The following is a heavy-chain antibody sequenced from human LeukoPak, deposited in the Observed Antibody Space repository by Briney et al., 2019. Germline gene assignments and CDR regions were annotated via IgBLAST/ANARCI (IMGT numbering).Heavy chain of an antibody. CDR2: ISGSDGIT. V-gene: IGHV3-23*01. J-gene: IGHJ3*02. CDR1: GFTFSSNA. D-gene: IGHD4-23*01. Sequence: GGSLRLSCAASGFTFSSNAMSWVRQAPGKGLEWVSAISGSDGITHYSDSVKGRFTISSDNSKNTLYLQMNSLRVEDTAVYYCAKDILRWAFDIWGQGTMVTVSS. CDR3: AKDILRWAFDI.